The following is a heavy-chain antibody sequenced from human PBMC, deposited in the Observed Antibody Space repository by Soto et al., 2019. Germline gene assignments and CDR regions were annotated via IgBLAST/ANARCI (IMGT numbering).Heavy chain of an antibody. D-gene: IGHD4-17*01. Sequence: QVQLVESGGGVVQPGRSLRLSCAASGFTFSSYGMHWVRQAPGKGLEWVAVISYDGSNKYYADSVKGRFTISRDNSKNTLYLQMNSLRAEDTAVYYCARQTTVTHYYYYGMDVWGQGTTVTVSS. CDR1: GFTFSSYG. CDR2: ISYDGSNK. V-gene: IGHV3-30*03. CDR3: ARQTTVTHYYYYGMDV. J-gene: IGHJ6*02.